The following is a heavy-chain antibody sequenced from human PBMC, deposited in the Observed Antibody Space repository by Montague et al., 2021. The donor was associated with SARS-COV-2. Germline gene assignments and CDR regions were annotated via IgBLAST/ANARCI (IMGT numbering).Heavy chain of an antibody. Sequence: SETLSLTCTVSSDSVSSGKYFWTWIRQPPGKGLEWIGYIFYTGGANYNPSLKSRVTISVDTSNNQFSLKLKSMSAADTAVYYCARVGNYLEVYWGQGILVTVSS. CDR2: IFYTGGA. D-gene: IGHD3-10*01. CDR1: SDSVSSGKYF. J-gene: IGHJ4*02. V-gene: IGHV4-61*01. CDR3: ARVGNYLEVY.